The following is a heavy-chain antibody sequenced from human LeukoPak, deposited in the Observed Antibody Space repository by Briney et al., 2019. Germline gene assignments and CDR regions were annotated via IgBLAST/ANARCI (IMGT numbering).Heavy chain of an antibody. D-gene: IGHD4-17*01. CDR3: AKFPRDYGAIAAAGY. CDR1: GFTVSSSY. J-gene: IGHJ4*02. Sequence: PGGSLRLSCAVSGFTVSSSYVSWVRQAPGKGLEWVSLINIGGSTYYADSVKGRFTISRDNSKNTLYLQMNSLRAEDTAVYYCAKFPRDYGAIAAAGYWGQGTLVTVSS. CDR2: INIGGST. V-gene: IGHV3-53*01.